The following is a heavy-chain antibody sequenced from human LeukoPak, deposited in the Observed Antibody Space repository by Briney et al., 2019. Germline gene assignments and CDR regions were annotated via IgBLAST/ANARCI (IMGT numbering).Heavy chain of an antibody. V-gene: IGHV1-18*01. D-gene: IGHD2-15*01. Sequence: GASVKVSCKASDYTFTSYGINWVRQAPGQGLEWMGWISAYSGNTNYAQNLQGRVTMTTDTSTSTACMELRSLRSDDTAVYYCARDSLPTRIVVVAAPYPFDPWGQGTLVTVSS. CDR3: ARDSLPTRIVVVAAPYPFDP. J-gene: IGHJ5*02. CDR1: DYTFTSYG. CDR2: ISAYSGNT.